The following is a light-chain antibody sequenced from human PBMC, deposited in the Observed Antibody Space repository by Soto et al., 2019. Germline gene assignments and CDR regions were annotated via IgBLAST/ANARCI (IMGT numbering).Light chain of an antibody. Sequence: DVVMTQSPLSLSVTLGQPASISCKSSQTLVYSDGNAYLNWFHQRPGQSPRRLIYKVSRRDSGXPXRXXGSGSGSEFTLTIRRVEAEDIGGYYCMPGTHWPPWTFGQGTKLEIK. V-gene: IGKV2-30*01. CDR3: MPGTHWPPWT. CDR1: QTLVYSDGNAY. J-gene: IGKJ2*02. CDR2: KVS.